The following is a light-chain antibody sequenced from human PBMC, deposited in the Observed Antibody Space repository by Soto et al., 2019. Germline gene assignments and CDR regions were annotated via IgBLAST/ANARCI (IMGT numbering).Light chain of an antibody. V-gene: IGKV3-20*01. CDR3: QQYGSSPKT. J-gene: IGKJ1*01. CDR2: GAS. CDR1: QSVSSSY. Sequence: ERVLTQSPATLSLSPGERATLSCRASQSVSSSYLAWYQQKPGQAPRLLIYGASSRATGIPDRFSGSGSGTDFTLTISRLEPEDFAVYYCQQYGSSPKTFGQGTKVDIK.